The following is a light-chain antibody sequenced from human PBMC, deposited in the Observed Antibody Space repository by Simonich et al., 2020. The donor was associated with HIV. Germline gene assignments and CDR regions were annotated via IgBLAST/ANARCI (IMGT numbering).Light chain of an antibody. J-gene: IGKJ1*01. Sequence: EIVMTQSPATLSVSPGERATLSCRASQSVSGNLAWYQQKPGQAPRLLLYDSPTRATGIPARVSGSGSATEFTLTISSLQSEDFAVYYCQQYGSSPLFGQGTKVEIK. V-gene: IGKV3-15*01. CDR1: QSVSGN. CDR2: DSP. CDR3: QQYGSSPL.